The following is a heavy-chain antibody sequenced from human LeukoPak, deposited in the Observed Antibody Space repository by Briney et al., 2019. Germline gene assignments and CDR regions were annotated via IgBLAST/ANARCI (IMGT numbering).Heavy chain of an antibody. J-gene: IGHJ4*02. D-gene: IGHD3-22*01. CDR1: GFTFSSYS. V-gene: IGHV3-21*01. CDR2: TSSSSSYI. CDR3: ARFSSSYYDSSGADY. Sequence: PGGSLRLSCAASGFTFSSYSMNWVRQAPGKGLEWVSSTSSSSSYIYYADSVKGRFTISRDNAKNSLYLQMNSLRAEDTAVYYCARFSSSYYDSSGADYWGQGTLVTVSS.